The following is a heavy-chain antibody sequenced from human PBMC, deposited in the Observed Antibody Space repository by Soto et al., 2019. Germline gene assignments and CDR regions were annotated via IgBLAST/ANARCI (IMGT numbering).Heavy chain of an antibody. CDR1: GFTFSIYS. V-gene: IGHV3-30*14. CDR3: AREKSSQWLASFDF. D-gene: IGHD6-19*01. J-gene: IGHJ4*02. Sequence: PGGSLRLSCAASGFTFSIYSMHWVRQAPGKGLEWVAVISYDGGSEYYADSVRGRFSVSRDNSKNTLYLQINNLRREDTALYYCAREKSSQWLASFDFWGQGTLVTVSS. CDR2: ISYDGGSE.